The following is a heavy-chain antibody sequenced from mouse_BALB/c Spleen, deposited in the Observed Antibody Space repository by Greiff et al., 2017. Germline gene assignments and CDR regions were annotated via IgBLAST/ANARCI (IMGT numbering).Heavy chain of an antibody. V-gene: IGHV3-6*02. J-gene: IGHJ4*01. CDR2: ISYDGSN. CDR1: GYSITSGYY. CDR3: ARGISTMITSYAMDY. D-gene: IGHD2-4*01. Sequence: EVKLMESGPGLVKPSQSLSLTCSVTGYSITSGYYWNWIRQFPGNKLEWMGYISYDGSNNYNPSLKNRISITRDTSKNQFFLKLNSVTTEDTATYYCARGISTMITSYAMDYWGQGTSVTVSS.